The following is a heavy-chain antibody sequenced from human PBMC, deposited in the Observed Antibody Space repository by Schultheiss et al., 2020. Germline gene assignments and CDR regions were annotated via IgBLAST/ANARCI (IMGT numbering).Heavy chain of an antibody. D-gene: IGHD3-10*01. CDR1: GYTFTSYG. Sequence: ASVKVSSKASGYTFTSYGISWVRQAPGQGLEWMGWISAYNGNTNYAQKLQGRVTMTTDTSTSTAYMELRSLRSDDTAVYYCAREGGGHYGSGSYQALHVSYYFDYWGQGTLVNVSS. J-gene: IGHJ4*02. CDR2: ISAYNGNT. V-gene: IGHV1-18*01. CDR3: AREGGGHYGSGSYQALHVSYYFDY.